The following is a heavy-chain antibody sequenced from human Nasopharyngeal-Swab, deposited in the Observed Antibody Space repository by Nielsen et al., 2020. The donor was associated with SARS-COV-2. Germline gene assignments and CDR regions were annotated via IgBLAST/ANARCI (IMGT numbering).Heavy chain of an antibody. Sequence: GGSLRLSCAASGFTFSAYGMHWVRQAPGKGLAWVAVISYDGSNKYYADSVKGRFTISRDNSKNTLYLQMNSLRAEDTAVYYCAKDKRYFDWDGMDVWGQGTTVTVSS. CDR3: AKDKRYFDWDGMDV. J-gene: IGHJ6*02. D-gene: IGHD3-9*01. V-gene: IGHV3-30*18. CDR1: GFTFSAYG. CDR2: ISYDGSNK.